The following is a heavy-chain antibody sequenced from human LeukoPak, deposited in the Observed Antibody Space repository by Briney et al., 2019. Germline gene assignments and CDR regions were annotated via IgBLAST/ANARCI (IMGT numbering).Heavy chain of an antibody. V-gene: IGHV5-51*01. CDR2: IYSGDSET. CDR3: ARQNDFRLDY. D-gene: IGHD3-3*01. J-gene: IGHJ4*02. Sequence: GESLKISCRASGYIFTTYWIGWVRQMPGKGLEWMGIIYSGDSETRYSPSFQGQVTISVDKSISTAYLQWSSLKASDTAIYYCARQNDFRLDYWGQGTLVTVS. CDR1: GYIFTTYW.